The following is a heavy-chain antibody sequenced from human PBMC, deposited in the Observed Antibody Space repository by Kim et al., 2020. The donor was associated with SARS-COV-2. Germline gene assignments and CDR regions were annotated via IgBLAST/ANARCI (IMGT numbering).Heavy chain of an antibody. Sequence: GGSLRLSCAASGFTFSSYSMNWVRQAPGKGLEWVSSISSSSSYIYYADSVKGRFTISRDNAKNSLYLQMNSLRAEDTAVYYCARDAEGYDILTGYYKDAFDIWGQGTIVTVSS. V-gene: IGHV3-21*01. CDR1: GFTFSSYS. CDR3: ARDAEGYDILTGYYKDAFDI. D-gene: IGHD3-9*01. CDR2: ISSSSSYI. J-gene: IGHJ3*02.